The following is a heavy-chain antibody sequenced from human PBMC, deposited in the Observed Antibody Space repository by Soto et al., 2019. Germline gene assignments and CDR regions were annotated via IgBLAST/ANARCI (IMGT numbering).Heavy chain of an antibody. J-gene: IGHJ4*02. CDR1: GFTFNTYS. CDR2: IWYDGTQK. Sequence: PGGSLRLSXEASGFTFNTYSMHWVRQPPGKGLEWLAAIWYDGTQKYYADSVKGRFIISRDNSKKTLYLEMNSLRAEDTAVYYCARAGGTTVTGLWHFDSWGQGTLVTVAS. D-gene: IGHD4-17*01. CDR3: ARAGGTTVTGLWHFDS. V-gene: IGHV3-33*08.